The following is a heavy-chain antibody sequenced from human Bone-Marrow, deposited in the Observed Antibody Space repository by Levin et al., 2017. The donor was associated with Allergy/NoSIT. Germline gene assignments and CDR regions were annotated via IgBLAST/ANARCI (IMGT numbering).Heavy chain of an antibody. CDR1: GGSFSGYY. CDR2: INHSGST. V-gene: IGHV4-34*01. J-gene: IGHJ4*02. Sequence: SETLSLTCAVYGGSFSGYYWSWIRQPPGKGLEWIGEINHSGSTNYNPSLKSRVTISVDTSKNQFSLKLSSVTAADTAVYYCARAPRRRYFDWYPTYFDYWGQGTLVTVSS. CDR3: ARAPRRRYFDWYPTYFDY. D-gene: IGHD3-9*01.